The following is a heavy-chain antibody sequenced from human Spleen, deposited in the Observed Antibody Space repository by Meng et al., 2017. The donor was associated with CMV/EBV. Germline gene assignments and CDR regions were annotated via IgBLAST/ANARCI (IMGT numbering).Heavy chain of an antibody. CDR2: ISSSSSYI. J-gene: IGHJ4*02. Sequence: GESLKISCAASGFTFSSYSMNWVRQAPGKGLEWVSSISSSSSYIYYADSVKGRFTISRDNAKNSLYLQMNSLRAEDTAVYYCARDPGGYDWVSPLDYWGQGTLVTVSS. CDR3: ARDPGGYDWVSPLDY. D-gene: IGHD3-16*01. V-gene: IGHV3-21*01. CDR1: GFTFSSYS.